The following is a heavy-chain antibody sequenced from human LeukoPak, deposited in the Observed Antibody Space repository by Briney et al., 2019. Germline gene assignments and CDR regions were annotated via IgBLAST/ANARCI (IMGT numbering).Heavy chain of an antibody. CDR1: GGSISSYY. V-gene: IGHV4-59*04. CDR2: IYYTGST. Sequence: SETLSLTCTISGGSISSYYLGWIRQPPGKGLEWIGNIYYTGSTYYNASLQSRVTISIDMSKNQFSLRLSSVTAADTAMYYCVKSGGYGLIDYWGQGTLVTVPS. CDR3: VKSGGYGLIDY. D-gene: IGHD6-19*01. J-gene: IGHJ4*02.